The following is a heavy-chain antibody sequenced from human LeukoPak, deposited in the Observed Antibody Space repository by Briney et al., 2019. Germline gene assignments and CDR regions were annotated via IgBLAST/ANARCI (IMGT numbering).Heavy chain of an antibody. CDR3: ARGPGDPGNYYYMDV. CDR2: IIPIFGTA. D-gene: IGHD4-17*01. CDR1: GGTFSSYA. Sequence: GASVKVSCKASGGTFSSYAISWVRQAPGQGLEWMGGIIPIFGTANYAQKFQGRVTITTDESTSTAYMELSSLRSEDTAVYCCARGPGDPGNYYYMDVWGKGTTVTVSS. V-gene: IGHV1-69*05. J-gene: IGHJ6*03.